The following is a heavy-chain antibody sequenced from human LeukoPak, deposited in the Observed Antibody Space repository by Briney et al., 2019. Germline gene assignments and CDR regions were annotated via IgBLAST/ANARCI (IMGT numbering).Heavy chain of an antibody. D-gene: IGHD2-21*01. CDR3: AKDLDGDSNY. CDR1: GFTFSSYG. V-gene: IGHV3-30*18. J-gene: IGHJ4*02. Sequence: PGRSLRLSCAASGFTFSSYGMHWVRQAPGKGLEWVAVISYDGSNKYYADSVKGRFTISRDNSKNTLNLQMNSLRAEDTAVYYCAKDLDGDSNYWGQGTLVTVSS. CDR2: ISYDGSNK.